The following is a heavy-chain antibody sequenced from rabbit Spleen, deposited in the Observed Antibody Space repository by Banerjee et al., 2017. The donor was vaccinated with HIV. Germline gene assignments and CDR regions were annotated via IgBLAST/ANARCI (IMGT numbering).Heavy chain of an antibody. Sequence: EESGGDLVKPEGSLTLTCTASGFSFSSSYWICWVRQAPGKGLEWIACIYGGSSGGTHYASWAKGRFTISKTSSTTVTLQMTSLTAADTATYFCARGSGGGVDGWVDYFDLWGPGTLVTVS. CDR2: IYGGSSGGT. CDR3: ARGSGGGVDGWVDYFDL. CDR1: GFSFSSSYW. J-gene: IGHJ4*01. V-gene: IGHV1S45*01. D-gene: IGHD6-1*01.